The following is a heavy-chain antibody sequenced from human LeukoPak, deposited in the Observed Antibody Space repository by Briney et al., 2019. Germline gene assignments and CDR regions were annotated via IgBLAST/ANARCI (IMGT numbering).Heavy chain of an antibody. CDR3: ARDIVRSDIVVVTAIAFDY. CDR1: GFTFSNS. D-gene: IGHD2-21*02. V-gene: IGHV3-30-3*01. CDR2: ISYDESSK. J-gene: IGHJ4*02. Sequence: GGSLRLSCAASGFTFSNSMHRVRQAPGKGLEWVAVISYDESSKYYAASVKGRFTISRDNSKNTLYLQMNSLRAEDTAVYYCARDIVRSDIVVVTAIAFDYWGQGTLVTVSS.